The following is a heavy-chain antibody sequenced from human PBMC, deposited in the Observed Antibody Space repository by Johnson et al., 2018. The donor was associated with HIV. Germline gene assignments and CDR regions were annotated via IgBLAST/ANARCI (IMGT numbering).Heavy chain of an antibody. D-gene: IGHD2-21*02. CDR2: ISWNSGSI. CDR3: AKDAIVVVTAGAFDI. J-gene: IGHJ3*02. CDR1: GFTFDDYA. V-gene: IGHV3-9*01. Sequence: VQLVESGGGVVQPGGSLRLSCAASGFTFDDYAMHWVRQAPGKGLEWVSGISWNSGSIGYADSVKGRFTISRDNAKNSLYLQMNSLRAEDTALYYCAKDAIVVVTAGAFDIWGQGTMVTVSS.